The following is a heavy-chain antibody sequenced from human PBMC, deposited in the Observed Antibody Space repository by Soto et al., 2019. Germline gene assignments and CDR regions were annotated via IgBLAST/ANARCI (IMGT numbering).Heavy chain of an antibody. J-gene: IGHJ4*02. D-gene: IGHD6-6*01. Sequence: GGSLRLACAASGFSFGNFGMQWVRQAPGKGLEWVTVISYGGGAQHYVDSVKGRFTISRDNSRSTLYLHMNSLRAEDTAIYYCAKETVEHVSSSLDHWGQGTLVTVSS. CDR2: ISYGGGAQ. CDR1: GFSFGNFG. CDR3: AKETVEHVSSSLDH. V-gene: IGHV3-30*18.